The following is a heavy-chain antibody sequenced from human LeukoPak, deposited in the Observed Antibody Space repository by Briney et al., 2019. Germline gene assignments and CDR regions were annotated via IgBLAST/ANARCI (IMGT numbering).Heavy chain of an antibody. CDR1: GFTFSSHE. CDR3: AKWVSL. Sequence: GGFLRLSCTASGFTFSSHEMNWVRQAPGKGLEWVSYVSSDGRTTFYADSVKGRFVILRDNAKNSLSLEMNNLRAEDTGVYYCAKWVSLWGQGALVTVSS. D-gene: IGHD2-8*01. V-gene: IGHV3-48*03. CDR2: VSSDGRTT. J-gene: IGHJ4*02.